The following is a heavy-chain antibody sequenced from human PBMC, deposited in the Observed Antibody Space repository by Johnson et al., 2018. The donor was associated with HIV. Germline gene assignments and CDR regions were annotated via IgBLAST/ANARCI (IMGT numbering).Heavy chain of an antibody. CDR2: ISYDGSNK. J-gene: IGHJ3*02. CDR3: ARDPDI. CDR1: GFKFHEYA. V-gene: IGHV3-30*04. Sequence: QVQLVESGGGVVQPGRSLRLSCAASGFKFHEYAMHWVRQAPGKGLEWVAVISYDGSNKYYADSVKGRFTISRDNSKNTLYLQMNSLRAEDTAVYYCARDPDIWGQGTMVTVSS.